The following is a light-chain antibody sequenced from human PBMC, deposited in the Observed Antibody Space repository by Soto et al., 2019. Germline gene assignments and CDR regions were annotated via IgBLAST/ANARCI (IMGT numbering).Light chain of an antibody. Sequence: QSALTQPRSVSGSPGQSVTISCTGTSSDVGGYNYVSWYQQHPGKAPKLMIYDVSKRPSGVPDPFSGSRSGNTASLTNSGFQAEYEAAYNCGSYAGCPLVVFGGG. CDR3: GSYAGCPLVV. CDR2: DVS. V-gene: IGLV2-11*01. J-gene: IGLJ2*01. CDR1: SSDVGGYNY.